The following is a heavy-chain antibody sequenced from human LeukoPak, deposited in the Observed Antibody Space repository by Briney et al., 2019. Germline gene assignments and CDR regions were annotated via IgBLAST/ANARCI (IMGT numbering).Heavy chain of an antibody. CDR3: ARGLGRIQLWLGY. CDR2: INHSGST. D-gene: IGHD5-18*01. Sequence: SETLSLTCAVYGGXFSGYYCSWIRQPPGKGLEWIGEINHSGSTNYNPSLKSRVTISVDTSKNQFSLKLSSVTAADTAVYYCARGLGRIQLWLGYWGQGTLVTVSS. J-gene: IGHJ4*02. V-gene: IGHV4-34*01. CDR1: GGXFSGYY.